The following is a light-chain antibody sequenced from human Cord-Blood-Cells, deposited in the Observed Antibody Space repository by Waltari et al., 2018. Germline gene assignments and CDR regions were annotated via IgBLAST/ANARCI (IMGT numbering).Light chain of an antibody. CDR1: SSDVGGYNY. CDR3: SSYTSSSKVV. J-gene: IGLJ2*01. V-gene: IGLV2-14*01. Sequence: QSALTQPASVSGSPGQSITISCTGTSSDVGGYNYVSWYHQHPGKAPKLMIYDVSNRPSGVSNRVSGSKAGNTASLTISGLQAEDEADYYCSSYTSSSKVVFGGGTKLTVL. CDR2: DVS.